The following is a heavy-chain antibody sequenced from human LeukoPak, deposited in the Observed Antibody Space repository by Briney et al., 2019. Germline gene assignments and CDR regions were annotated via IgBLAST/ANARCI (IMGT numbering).Heavy chain of an antibody. Sequence: SETLSLTCTVSGGSISSGSYHWSWIRQPAGKGLEWIGRIYTSGSTNYNPSLKSRVTISVDTSKNQFSLKLSSVTAADTAVYYCARGSPRLRYFDWLLLPSYYYYMDVWGKGTTVTISS. V-gene: IGHV4-61*02. D-gene: IGHD3-9*01. CDR2: IYTSGST. CDR1: GGSISSGSYH. CDR3: ARGSPRLRYFDWLLLPSYYYYMDV. J-gene: IGHJ6*03.